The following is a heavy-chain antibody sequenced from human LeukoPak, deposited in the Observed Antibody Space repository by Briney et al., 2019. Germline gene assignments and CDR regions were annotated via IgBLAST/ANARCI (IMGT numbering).Heavy chain of an antibody. CDR3: ARDPGPLRFLEWLSAPSFDY. V-gene: IGHV3-21*01. Sequence: SGGSLRLSCAASGFTFSSYSMDWVRQAPGKGLEWVSSISSSSSYIYYADSVKGRFTISRDNPKNSLYLQMNSLRAEDTAVYYCARDPGPLRFLEWLSAPSFDYWGQGTLVTVSS. J-gene: IGHJ4*02. CDR1: GFTFSSYS. CDR2: ISSSSSYI. D-gene: IGHD3-3*01.